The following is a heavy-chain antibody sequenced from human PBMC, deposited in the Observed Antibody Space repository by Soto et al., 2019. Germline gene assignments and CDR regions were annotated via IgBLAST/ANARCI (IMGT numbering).Heavy chain of an antibody. V-gene: IGHV3-7*01. Sequence: GGSLRLSCADSGFTFSSYWMSWVRQAPGQGLEWVANVKYDGSQTYYVGSVKGRFTISRDNAKNSLHLQMNSLRAEDTAVYYCTRDFQGPLDYGMDVWGQGTTVTVSS. CDR2: VKYDGSQT. CDR1: GFTFSSYW. J-gene: IGHJ6*02. CDR3: TRDFQGPLDYGMDV. D-gene: IGHD1-1*01.